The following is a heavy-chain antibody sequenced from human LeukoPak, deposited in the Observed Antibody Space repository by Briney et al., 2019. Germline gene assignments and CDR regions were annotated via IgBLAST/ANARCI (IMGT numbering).Heavy chain of an antibody. CDR3: ARDGVAGTRSLFDY. V-gene: IGHV4-4*07. D-gene: IGHD6-19*01. J-gene: IGHJ4*02. CDR2: IYTSGST. CDR1: GGSISSYY. Sequence: SETLSLTCTVSGGSISSYYWSWIRQPAGKGLEWIGRIYTSGSTNYNPSLKSRVTMSVDTSKNQFSLKLSSVTAADTAVCYCARDGVAGTRSLFDYWGQGTLVTVSS.